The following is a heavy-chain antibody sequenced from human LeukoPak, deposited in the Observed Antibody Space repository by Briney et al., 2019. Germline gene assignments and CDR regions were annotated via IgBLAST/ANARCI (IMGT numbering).Heavy chain of an antibody. Sequence: GGSLRLSCAASGFTFSSYGMHWVRQAPGKGLEWVAFIRYDGSNKYYADSVKGRFTISRDNSKNTLYLQMNSLRAEDAAVYYCAKDWYSYGPVGIDYWGQGTLVTVSS. J-gene: IGHJ4*02. D-gene: IGHD5-18*01. V-gene: IGHV3-30*02. CDR2: IRYDGSNK. CDR1: GFTFSSYG. CDR3: AKDWYSYGPVGIDY.